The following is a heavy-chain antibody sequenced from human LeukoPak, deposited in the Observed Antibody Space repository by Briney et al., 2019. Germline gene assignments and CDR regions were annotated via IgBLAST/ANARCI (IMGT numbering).Heavy chain of an antibody. J-gene: IGHJ4*02. CDR1: GGSFSGYY. Sequence: SETLSLTCAVYGGSFSGYYWSWIRQPPGKGLEWIGEINHSGSTNYNPSLKSRVTISVDTSKNQFSLQLNSVTPEDTAVYYCARAGYYGSGSYYYFDYWGQGTLVTVSS. CDR3: ARAGYYGSGSYYYFDY. CDR2: INHSGST. V-gene: IGHV4-34*01. D-gene: IGHD3-10*01.